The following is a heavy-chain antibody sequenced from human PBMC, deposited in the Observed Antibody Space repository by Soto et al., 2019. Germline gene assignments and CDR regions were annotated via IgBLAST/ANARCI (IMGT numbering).Heavy chain of an antibody. CDR1: GDSLTSGYY. CDR2: IYHSGDT. CDR3: ARYRIVVAGTIVDY. D-gene: IGHD6-19*01. Sequence: SETLSLTCAVSGDSLTSGYYCGWIRQPPGKGLEWIGSIYHSGDTYYNPPLKSRVTISVDTCKNQFSLKLTSVTAADTAVYYCARYRIVVAGTIVDYWGKGTVVTVSS. J-gene: IGHJ4*02. V-gene: IGHV4-38-2*01.